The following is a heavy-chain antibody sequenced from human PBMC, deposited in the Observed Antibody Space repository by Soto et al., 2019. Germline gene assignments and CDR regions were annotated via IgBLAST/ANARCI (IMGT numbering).Heavy chain of an antibody. CDR3: ARSGHGDTSNVDN. Sequence: PSETLSLTCSVSGGSISSSSHYWGWIRQPPGKGLEWIGSSYYSGSTSYNPSLKSRVTISVDTSKNQFSLKLSSVTAADTAVYYSARSGHGDTSNVDNWCPGTLVTV. CDR2: SYYSGST. CDR1: GGSISSSSHY. D-gene: IGHD5-12*01. V-gene: IGHV4-39*01. J-gene: IGHJ4*02.